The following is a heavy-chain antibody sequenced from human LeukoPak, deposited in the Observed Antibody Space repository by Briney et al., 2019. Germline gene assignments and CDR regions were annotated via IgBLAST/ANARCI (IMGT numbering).Heavy chain of an antibody. CDR1: GYSFTSYW. CDR2: IYPGDSDT. V-gene: IGHV5-51*01. D-gene: IGHD4-17*01. CDR3: ARVPATVTTVGAFDI. Sequence: GESLKISCKGSGYSFTSYWIGWVRQMPGKGLEWMGIIYPGDSDTRYSPSFQGQVTISADKSISTAYLQWSSLKASDTAMYYCARVPATVTTVGAFDIWGQGTMVTVS. J-gene: IGHJ3*02.